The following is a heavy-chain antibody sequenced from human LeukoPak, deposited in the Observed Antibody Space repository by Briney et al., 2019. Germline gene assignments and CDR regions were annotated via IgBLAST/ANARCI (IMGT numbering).Heavy chain of an antibody. CDR3: ARAGYSSGWYDPPDY. D-gene: IGHD6-19*01. CDR2: ISSSSSTI. Sequence: GGSLRLSCAVSGFTASNDYMSWVRQAPGKGLEWVSYISSSSSTIYYADSVKGRFTISRDNAKNSLYLQMNSLRDEDTAVYYCARAGYSSGWYDPPDYWGQGTLVTVSS. V-gene: IGHV3-48*02. J-gene: IGHJ4*02. CDR1: GFTASNDY.